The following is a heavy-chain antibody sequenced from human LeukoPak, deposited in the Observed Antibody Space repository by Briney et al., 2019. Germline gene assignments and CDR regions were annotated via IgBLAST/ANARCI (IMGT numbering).Heavy chain of an antibody. CDR1: GFTFSSYA. CDR2: ISYDGSNK. D-gene: IGHD3-9*01. V-gene: IGHV3-30-3*01. J-gene: IGHJ4*02. Sequence: PGRSLRLSCAASGFTFSSYAMHWVRQAPGKGLEWVAVISYDGSNKYYADSVKGRFTISRDNSKNTLYLQMNSLRAEDTAVYYCARGPLDILTGYYSPLFDYWGQGTLVTVSS. CDR3: ARGPLDILTGYYSPLFDY.